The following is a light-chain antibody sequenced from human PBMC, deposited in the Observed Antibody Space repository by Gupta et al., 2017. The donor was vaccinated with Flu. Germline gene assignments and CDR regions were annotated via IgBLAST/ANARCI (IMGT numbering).Light chain of an antibody. Sequence: SYVLTPPPSVSVAPGPTARITCGGNNIGSKSVHWYQQKPGQGPVLVIYDDSDRRSGSPDLCSGSNSGNTATLTISRGEAGDEADYYCQVWDSSSDHVVFGGGTKLTVL. CDR2: DDS. CDR1: NIGSKS. V-gene: IGLV3-21*02. J-gene: IGLJ2*01. CDR3: QVWDSSSDHVV.